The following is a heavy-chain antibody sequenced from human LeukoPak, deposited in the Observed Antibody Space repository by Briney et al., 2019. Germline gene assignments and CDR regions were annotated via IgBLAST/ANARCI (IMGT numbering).Heavy chain of an antibody. CDR3: ARVTKNFWSGYRFFHPDY. D-gene: IGHD3-3*01. J-gene: IGHJ4*02. CDR1: GGSISSGGYY. Sequence: SETLSLTCTVSGGSISSGGYYWRWLRQHPGKGLEWIGYIYYSGSTYYNPSLKSRVTISVDTSKNQFSLKLSSVTAADTAVYYCARVTKNFWSGYRFFHPDYWGQGTLVTVSS. V-gene: IGHV4-31*03. CDR2: IYYSGST.